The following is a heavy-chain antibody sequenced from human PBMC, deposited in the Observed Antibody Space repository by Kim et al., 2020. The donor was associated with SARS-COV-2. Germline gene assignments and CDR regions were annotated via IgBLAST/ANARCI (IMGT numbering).Heavy chain of an antibody. CDR1: GFTFSSYG. Sequence: GGSLRLSCAASGFTFSSYGMHWVRQAPGKGLEWVAVISYDGSNKYYADSVKGRFTISRDNSKNTLYLQMNSLRAEDTAVYYCARAGLWFGKDYYYYGMDVWGPGTTVTVSS. D-gene: IGHD3-10*01. J-gene: IGHJ6*02. CDR2: ISYDGSNK. V-gene: IGHV3-33*05. CDR3: ARAGLWFGKDYYYYGMDV.